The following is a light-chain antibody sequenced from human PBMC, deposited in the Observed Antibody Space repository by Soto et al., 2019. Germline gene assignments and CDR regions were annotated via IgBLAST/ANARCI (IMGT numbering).Light chain of an antibody. J-gene: IGLJ1*01. CDR2: DVS. CDR1: SSDVGGYNY. V-gene: IGLV2-14*03. CDR3: SSYTTSNTRQIV. Sequence: QSALTQPASVSGSPGQSITISCTGTSSDVGGYNYVSWYQHHPGKAPKLMIFDVSNRPSGVSNRFSGSKSGNTASLTISGRQREDEADYYSSSYTTSNTRQIVFGTGTKVTVL.